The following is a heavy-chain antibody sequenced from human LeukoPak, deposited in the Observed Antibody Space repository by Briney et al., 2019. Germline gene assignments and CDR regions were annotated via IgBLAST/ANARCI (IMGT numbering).Heavy chain of an antibody. V-gene: IGHV3-21*01. D-gene: IGHD3-22*01. CDR2: ISSSSSYI. CDR1: GFTFSSYS. J-gene: IGHJ4*02. Sequence: PGGSLRLSCAASGFTFSSYSMNWVRQAPGKGLEWVSSISSSSSYIYYADSVKGRFTISRDNAKNSLYLQMNSLRAEDTAVYYCARVSNYYDSSGYYLGIDYWGQGTWSPSPQ. CDR3: ARVSNYYDSSGYYLGIDY.